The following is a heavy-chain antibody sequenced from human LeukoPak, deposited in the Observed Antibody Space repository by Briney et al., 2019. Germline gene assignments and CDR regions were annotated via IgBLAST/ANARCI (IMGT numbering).Heavy chain of an antibody. V-gene: IGHV4-59*01. D-gene: IGHD3-16*01. CDR2: IYYSGST. Sequence: SETLSLTCSVSGASISSYYWSWIRQPAGKGLEWIGYIYYSGSTNYNPSLKSRVTISLDTSKSQFSLKLTSVTAADTAVYYCARAPIPYDRSRTDYRFDPWGQGTLVTVAS. CDR3: ARAPIPYDRSRTDYRFDP. J-gene: IGHJ5*02. CDR1: GASISSYY.